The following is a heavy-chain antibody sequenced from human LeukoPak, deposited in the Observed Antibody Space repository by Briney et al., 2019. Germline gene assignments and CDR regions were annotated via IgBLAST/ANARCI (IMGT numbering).Heavy chain of an antibody. CDR1: GFTFDDYA. CDR2: INWNSGSI. D-gene: IGHD3-10*01. J-gene: IGHJ4*02. CDR3: ARGGEACDY. Sequence: GGSLRLSCAASGFTFDDYAMHWVRQAPGKGLEWVSGINWNSGSIGYADSVKGRFTISRDNAKNSLYLQMNNLRAEDTAVYYCARGGEACDYWGQGTLVTVSS. V-gene: IGHV3-9*01.